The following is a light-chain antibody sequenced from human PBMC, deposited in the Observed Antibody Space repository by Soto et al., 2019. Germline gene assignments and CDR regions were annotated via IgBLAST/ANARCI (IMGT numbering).Light chain of an antibody. CDR1: SSDVGVYNY. J-gene: IGLJ3*02. CDR2: EVS. Sequence: QSVLTQPASVSGSPGQSITISCTGTSSDVGVYNYVSWYQQHPGKAPKLMIYEVSNRPSGVSNRFSGSKSGNTASLTISGLQAEDEGDYYSSSYTSSTTWVFGGGTQLT. V-gene: IGLV2-14*01. CDR3: SSYTSSTTWV.